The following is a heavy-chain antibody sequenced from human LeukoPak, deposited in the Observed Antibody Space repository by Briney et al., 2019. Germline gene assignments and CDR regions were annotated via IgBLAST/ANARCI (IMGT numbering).Heavy chain of an antibody. D-gene: IGHD6-19*01. CDR1: GFTFGDDY. J-gene: IGHJ4*02. Sequence: GWSLRLSCAVSGFTFGDDYMSWIRQAPGQWLEWVSYISNSGGYTNYADSVAGRFTISRDNAENSLYLQMNSLRAEDTAVYYCARSRGAGPGAYFDYWGQGTLVTVTS. CDR3: ARSRGAGPGAYFDY. V-gene: IGHV3-11*03. CDR2: ISNSGGYT.